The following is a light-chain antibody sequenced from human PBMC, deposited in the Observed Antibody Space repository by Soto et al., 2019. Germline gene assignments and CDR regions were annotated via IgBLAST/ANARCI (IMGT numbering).Light chain of an antibody. CDR2: DVS. V-gene: IGLV2-11*01. J-gene: IGLJ2*01. CDR1: SSDVGGYNY. CDR3: CSYAGSLVV. Sequence: QSALTQPRSVSGSPGQSVTISCTGTSSDVGGYNYVSWYQQHPGKAPKLMIYDVSKRPSGVPDRFSGSKSGNTASLTISGLQAEDEADYYCCSYAGSLVVFGGGTKVTV.